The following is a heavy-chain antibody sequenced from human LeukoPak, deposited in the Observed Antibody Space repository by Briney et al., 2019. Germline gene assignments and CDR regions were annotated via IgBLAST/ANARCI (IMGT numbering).Heavy chain of an antibody. V-gene: IGHV4-59*12. Sequence: SETLSLTCPVSGGSISTYYWSWIRQPPGKGLEWIGYIYYSGSTNYNPSLKSRVTISVDTSKNHFSLKLSSVTAADTAVYYCARETWSGEDAFEIWGQGTMVTVSS. CDR3: ARETWSGEDAFEI. CDR1: GGSISTYY. CDR2: IYYSGST. D-gene: IGHD3-3*01. J-gene: IGHJ3*02.